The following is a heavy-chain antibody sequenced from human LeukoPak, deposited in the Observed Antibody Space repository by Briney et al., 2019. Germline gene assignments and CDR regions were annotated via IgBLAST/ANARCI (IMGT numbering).Heavy chain of an antibody. CDR3: GSQYYYDSSGYYPLDY. J-gene: IGHJ4*02. D-gene: IGHD3-22*01. V-gene: IGHV3-30-3*01. CDR1: GFTFSSYA. CDR2: ISYDGSNK. Sequence: GRSLRLSCAASGFTFSSYAMHWVRQAADTGLEWVAVISYDGSNKYYADSVKGRFTISRDNSKNTLYLQMNSLRAEDTAVYYCGSQYYYDSSGYYPLDYWGQGTLVTVSS.